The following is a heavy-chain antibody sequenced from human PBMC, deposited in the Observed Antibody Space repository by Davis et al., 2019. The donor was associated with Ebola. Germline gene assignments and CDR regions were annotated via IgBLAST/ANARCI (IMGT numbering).Heavy chain of an antibody. J-gene: IGHJ5*02. D-gene: IGHD6-19*01. Sequence: GESLKISCAAPGFTFSSYWMSWVRQAPGKGLEWVANIKQDGSEKYYVDSVKGRFTISRDNAKNSLYLQMNSLRAEDTAVYYCARGRTVAGTRGLSWFDPWGQGTLVTVSS. V-gene: IGHV3-7*01. CDR1: GFTFSSYW. CDR3: ARGRTVAGTRGLSWFDP. CDR2: IKQDGSEK.